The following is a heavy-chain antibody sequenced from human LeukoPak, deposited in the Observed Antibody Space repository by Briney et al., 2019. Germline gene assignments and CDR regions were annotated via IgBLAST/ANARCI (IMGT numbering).Heavy chain of an antibody. CDR1: GFTFSDYN. V-gene: IGHV3-11*01. CDR3: AKRGVGYYDSSGSYHNNDAFDI. J-gene: IGHJ3*02. D-gene: IGHD3-22*01. Sequence: GGSLRLSCAASGFTFSDYNMRWIRQAPGKGLEWVSSISRSGSTKYYADSVKGRFTISRDNAKNSLFLQMNSLRAEDTAVYYCAKRGVGYYDSSGSYHNNDAFDIWGQGTMVTVSS. CDR2: ISRSGSTK.